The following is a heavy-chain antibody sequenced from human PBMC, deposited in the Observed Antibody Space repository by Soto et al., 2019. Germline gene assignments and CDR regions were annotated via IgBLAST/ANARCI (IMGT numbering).Heavy chain of an antibody. V-gene: IGHV4-4*02. CDR2: VYHSGST. CDR1: GGSISSSHW. D-gene: IGHD3-10*01. J-gene: IGHJ3*02. CDR3: ESDHEIGYSYGSRGYFDI. Sequence: QVQLQESGPGLVKPSGTLSLTCAVSGGSISSSHWWSWVRQSPGKGLEWIGEVYHSGSTNYNPSLKGRFTIAVNKSKNQFSLTLKYVPAADTALYYCESDHEIGYSYGSRGYFDIWGQGTVVTVSS.